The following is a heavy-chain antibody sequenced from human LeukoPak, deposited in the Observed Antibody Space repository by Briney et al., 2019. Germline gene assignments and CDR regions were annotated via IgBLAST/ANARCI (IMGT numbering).Heavy chain of an antibody. V-gene: IGHV3-21*06. CDR1: GFTFSSYS. D-gene: IGHD6-19*01. Sequence: GGSLRLSCAAPGFTFSSYSMNWVRQAPGKGLEWVSSISSSSSYIYYADSVKGRFTISRDNAKNSLYLQMNSLRAEDTAVYYCASFRITVAGRTGLDYWGQGTLVTVSS. CDR2: ISSSSSYI. J-gene: IGHJ4*02. CDR3: ASFRITVAGRTGLDY.